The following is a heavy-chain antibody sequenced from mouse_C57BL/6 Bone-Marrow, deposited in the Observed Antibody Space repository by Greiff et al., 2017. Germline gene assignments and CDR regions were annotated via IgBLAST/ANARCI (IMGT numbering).Heavy chain of an antibody. J-gene: IGHJ2*01. V-gene: IGHV1-69*01. Sequence: QVQLQQPGAELVMPGASVTLSCKASGYTFTSYWMHWVKQRPGQGLEWIGEIDPSDSYTNYNQKFKGKSTLTVDKSSSTAYMQLSSLTSEDSAVYYCARDYDYDGADYFDYWGQGTTLTVSS. D-gene: IGHD2-4*01. CDR1: GYTFTSYW. CDR3: ARDYDYDGADYFDY. CDR2: IDPSDSYT.